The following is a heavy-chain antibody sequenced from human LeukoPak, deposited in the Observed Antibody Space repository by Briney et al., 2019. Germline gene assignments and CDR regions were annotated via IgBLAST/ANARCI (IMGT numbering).Heavy chain of an antibody. CDR2: INEDGSEK. CDR1: GLTFSTYW. V-gene: IGHV3-7*01. J-gene: IGHJ4*02. Sequence: PGGSLRLSCAASGLTFSTYWMMWVRQAPGKGLEWVANINEDGSEKYYADSVEGRFTISRDNAKNSLDLQMSSLRADDTALYYCARSKIDYWGQGTLVTVSS. D-gene: IGHD4-11*01. CDR3: ARSKIDY.